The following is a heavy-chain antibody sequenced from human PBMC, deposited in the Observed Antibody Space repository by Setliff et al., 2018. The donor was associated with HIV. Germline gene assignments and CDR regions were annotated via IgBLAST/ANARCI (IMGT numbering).Heavy chain of an antibody. CDR2: INPDGSHR. CDR1: GFTFTISW. J-gene: IGHJ3*02. Sequence: GGSLRLSCAASGFTFTISWMNWVRQAPGKGLEWVANINPDGSHRDYVDSAKGRFTISRDNAKNSLYLQMNSLRAEDTAVYYCARNTDVDSVYRPFRIWGQGTMVTVS. CDR3: ARNTDVDSVYRPFRI. V-gene: IGHV3-7*03. D-gene: IGHD1-26*01.